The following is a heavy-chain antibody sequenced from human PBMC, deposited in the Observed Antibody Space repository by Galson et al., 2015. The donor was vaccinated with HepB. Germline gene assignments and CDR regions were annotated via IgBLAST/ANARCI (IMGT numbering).Heavy chain of an antibody. Sequence: SVKVSCKASGYTFTNYAIHWVRQAPGQRLEWLGWINGDNDNTIYSERFQGRVTITRDTSASTVYMELSSLRSEDTAVYYCARGFQGGFDFRGQGALVTVSS. CDR3: ARGFQGGFDF. V-gene: IGHV1-3*01. J-gene: IGHJ4*02. CDR2: INGDNDNT. CDR1: GYTFTNYA.